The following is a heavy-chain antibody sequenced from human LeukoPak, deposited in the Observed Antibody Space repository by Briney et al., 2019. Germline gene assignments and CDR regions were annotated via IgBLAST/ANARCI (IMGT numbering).Heavy chain of an antibody. J-gene: IGHJ4*02. CDR2: ISGNGGAT. CDR1: GFTFSNFA. V-gene: IGHV3-23*01. D-gene: IGHD3-10*01. CDR3: AKGSGSPYYFDY. Sequence: GGSLRLSCAASGFTFSNFAMSWVRQAPGKGLECVSLISGNGGATYYADSVKGRFTISRDNSKSTLYLQMNSLRADDTAVCYCAKGSGSPYYFDYWGQGTLVTVSS.